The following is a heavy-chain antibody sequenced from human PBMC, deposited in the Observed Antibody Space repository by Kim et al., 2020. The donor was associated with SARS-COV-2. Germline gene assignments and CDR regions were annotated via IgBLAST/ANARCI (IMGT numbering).Heavy chain of an antibody. CDR1: GDSINPYY. D-gene: IGHD3-22*01. CDR3: AKGERRGTVGNDRTGKFDY. V-gene: IGHV4-59*13. CDR2: VHYKGST. Sequence: SETLSLTCTVSGDSINPYYWSWIRQPPGKGLEWIGYVHYKGSTNYNPSLESRVTISMDTSKNEFSLKLNSVTAADTAMYYCAKGERRGTVGNDRTGKFDYRGQRSLVTVSS. J-gene: IGHJ4*02.